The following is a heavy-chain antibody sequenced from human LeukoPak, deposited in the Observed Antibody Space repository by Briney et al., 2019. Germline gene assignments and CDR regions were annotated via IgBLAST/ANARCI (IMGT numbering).Heavy chain of an antibody. CDR1: GGSFSDFH. V-gene: IGHV4-34*01. D-gene: IGHD3-22*01. CDR2: INHSGST. J-gene: IGHJ4*02. CDR3: ARGSGYYYGDFDY. Sequence: SETLSLTCAVYGGSFSDFHWSWIRQPPGKGLEWIGEINHSGSTNYNPPLKSRVTISVDTSKNQFSLKLSSVTAADTAVYYCARGSGYYYGDFDYWGQGTLVTVSS.